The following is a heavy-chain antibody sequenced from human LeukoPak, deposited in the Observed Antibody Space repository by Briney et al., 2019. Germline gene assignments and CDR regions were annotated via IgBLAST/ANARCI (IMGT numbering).Heavy chain of an antibody. Sequence: GGSLRLSCAASGFTFSSYGMHWVRQAPGKGLEWVAVIWYGGSNKYYADSVKGRFTISRDNSKNTLYLQMNSLRAEDTAVYYCAKGDSFKVVTPAFDAFDIWGQGTMVTVSS. D-gene: IGHD4-23*01. CDR3: AKGDSFKVVTPAFDAFDI. J-gene: IGHJ3*02. CDR1: GFTFSSYG. CDR2: IWYGGSNK. V-gene: IGHV3-30*02.